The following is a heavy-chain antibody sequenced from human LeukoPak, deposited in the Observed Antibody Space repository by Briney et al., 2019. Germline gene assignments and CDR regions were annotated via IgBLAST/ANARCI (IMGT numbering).Heavy chain of an antibody. CDR2: ISSSSSYI. CDR1: GFTFSSNS. J-gene: IGHJ2*01. CDR3: ARGSSFRMLLGFFTWYFDL. V-gene: IGHV3-21*01. D-gene: IGHD3-10*01. Sequence: GGSLRLSCAASGFTFSSNSMNWVRQAPGKGLEWVSSISSSSSYIYYADSVKGRFTISRDNAKNSLYLQMNSLRAEDTAVYYCARGSSFRMLLGFFTWYFDLWGRGTLVTVSS.